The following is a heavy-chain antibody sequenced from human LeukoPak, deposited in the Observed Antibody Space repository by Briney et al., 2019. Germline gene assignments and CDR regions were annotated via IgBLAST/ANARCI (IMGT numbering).Heavy chain of an antibody. D-gene: IGHD6-6*01. Sequence: SETLSLTCAVYGGSLSGYYWSWIRQPPGKGLEWLGEISHSGGTNYNPSLKSRVTISVDTSKNQFSLKVTSMTAADTAVYYCARQNIGARLFDYWGQGILVTVSS. CDR3: ARQNIGARLFDY. J-gene: IGHJ4*02. V-gene: IGHV4-34*01. CDR2: ISHSGGT. CDR1: GGSLSGYY.